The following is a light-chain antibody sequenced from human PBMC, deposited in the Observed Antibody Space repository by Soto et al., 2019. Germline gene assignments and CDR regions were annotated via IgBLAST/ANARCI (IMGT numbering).Light chain of an antibody. CDR2: AAS. J-gene: IGKJ1*01. V-gene: IGKV1-6*01. Sequence: AIHITQSPSSLSASVGDRDTITCRASQDITNDLGWYQQKPGKAPKLLIYAASTLQSGVPSRFSGSGSGTDFTLTISSLQPEDFGTYYCLQDYNYPRTFGQGTKVDIK. CDR3: LQDYNYPRT. CDR1: QDITND.